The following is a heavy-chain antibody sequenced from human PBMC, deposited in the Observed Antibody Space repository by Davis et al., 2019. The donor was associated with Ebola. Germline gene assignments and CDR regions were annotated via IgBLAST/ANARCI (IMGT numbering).Heavy chain of an antibody. V-gene: IGHV3-21*01. CDR1: GFTFSSYG. Sequence: PGGPLRLSCAASGFTFSSYGMHWVRQAPGKGLEWVSSISSSSSYIYYADSVKGRFTISRDNAKNSLYLQMNSLRAEDTAVYYCASVLATLFDYWGQGTLVTVSS. CDR2: ISSSSSYI. J-gene: IGHJ4*02. D-gene: IGHD2/OR15-2a*01. CDR3: ASVLATLFDY.